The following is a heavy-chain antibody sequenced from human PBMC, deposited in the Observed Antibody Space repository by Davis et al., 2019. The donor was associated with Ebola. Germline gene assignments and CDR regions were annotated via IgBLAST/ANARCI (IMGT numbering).Heavy chain of an antibody. V-gene: IGHV3-30*18. CDR2: ISYDGRNT. D-gene: IGHD3-10*01. CDR1: GFTFSGYG. Sequence: GESLKISCAASGFTFSGYGMHWVRQTPGKGLEWVAVISYDGRNTYYADSVKGRFTFSRDNSKNTLYLQMNSLRAEDTAVYYCAKGEDYYGSGSYYNSLGIDYWGQGTLVTVSS. CDR3: AKGEDYYGSGSYYNSLGIDY. J-gene: IGHJ4*02.